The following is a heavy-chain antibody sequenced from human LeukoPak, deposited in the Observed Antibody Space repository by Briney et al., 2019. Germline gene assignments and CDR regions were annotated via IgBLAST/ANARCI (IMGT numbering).Heavy chain of an antibody. Sequence: KPSGTLSLTCAVSGGSISSSNWWSRVRQPPGKGLEWIGEIYHSGSTNYNPSLKSRVTISVDKSKNQFSLKLSSVTAADTAVYYCASYGSGSYRGAFDIWGQGTMVTVSS. CDR1: GGSISSSNW. J-gene: IGHJ3*02. V-gene: IGHV4-4*02. CDR2: IYHSGST. D-gene: IGHD3-10*01. CDR3: ASYGSGSYRGAFDI.